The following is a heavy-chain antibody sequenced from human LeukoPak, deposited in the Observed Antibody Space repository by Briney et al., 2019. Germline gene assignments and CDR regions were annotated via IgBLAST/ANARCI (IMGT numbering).Heavy chain of an antibody. CDR1: GGSISSSNYY. Sequence: SETLSLTCTVSGGSISSSNYYWGWIRQPPGKGLEWIGSISHSGSTYYNPSLKSRVTVSVDTSKNQFSLKVSSVTAADTAVYYCVRLSPAVADYYYGMDVWGQGTTVTISS. V-gene: IGHV4-39*07. J-gene: IGHJ6*02. D-gene: IGHD6-19*01. CDR2: ISHSGST. CDR3: VRLSPAVADYYYGMDV.